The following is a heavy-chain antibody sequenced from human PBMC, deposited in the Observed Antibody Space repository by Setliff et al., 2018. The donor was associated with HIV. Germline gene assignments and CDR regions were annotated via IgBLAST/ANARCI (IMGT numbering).Heavy chain of an antibody. CDR2: INHSGST. D-gene: IGHD6-19*01. CDR1: GGSFSGYF. V-gene: IGHV4-34*01. J-gene: IGHJ4*01. Sequence: PSETLSLTCAVYGGSFSGYFWSWIRQSPGKGLQWIGEINHSGSTTYNPSLKSRVTISVDTSKNQFSLKLSAVTAADTALYYCARSGALATSTWSPFDYWGHGSQVTVSS. CDR3: ARSGALATSTWSPFDY.